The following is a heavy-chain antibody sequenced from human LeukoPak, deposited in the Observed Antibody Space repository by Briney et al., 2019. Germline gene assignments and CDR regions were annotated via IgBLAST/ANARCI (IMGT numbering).Heavy chain of an antibody. V-gene: IGHV1-46*01. CDR2: INPSGGST. CDR1: GYTFTSYY. J-gene: IGHJ5*02. CDR3: ARERLVSGGWFDP. Sequence: GASVKVSCKASGYTFTSYYMHWVRRAPGQGLEWMGIINPSGGSTIYAQKFQGRVTMTRDTSTSTVYMELSSLRSEDTAVYYCARERLVSGGWFDPWGQGTLVTVSS. D-gene: IGHD2-15*01.